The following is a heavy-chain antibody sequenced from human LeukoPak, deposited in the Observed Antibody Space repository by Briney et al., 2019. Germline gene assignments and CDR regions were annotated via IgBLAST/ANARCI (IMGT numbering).Heavy chain of an antibody. CDR1: GFNLNSYM. Sequence: PGGSLRLSCAASGFNLNSYMLNWVRQAPGKGLEWVSGISSGSRYLYYADSVKGRFTISRDNAKNSLYLQMSGLRAEDTALYYCTTNVRDEYSSGWYPIGYWGQGTLVTVSS. CDR3: TTNVRDEYSSGWYPIGY. J-gene: IGHJ4*02. CDR2: ISSGSRYL. D-gene: IGHD6-19*01. V-gene: IGHV3-21*01.